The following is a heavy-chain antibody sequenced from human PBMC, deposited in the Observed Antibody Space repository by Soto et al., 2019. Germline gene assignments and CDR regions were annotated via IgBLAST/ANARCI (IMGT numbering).Heavy chain of an antibody. Sequence: PGGSLRLSCAASGFTFSPYAMSWVRQAPGKGLEWVSSISGSGGSTHYADSVKGRFTVSRDNSKRALSLQMSSLREEDTATYYCAKGLRRLLRTQYYYAPDVWGRGTKVTVSS. V-gene: IGHV3-23*01. CDR3: AKGLRRLLRTQYYYAPDV. CDR2: ISGSGGST. J-gene: IGHJ6*02. CDR1: GFTFSPYA. D-gene: IGHD3-16*01.